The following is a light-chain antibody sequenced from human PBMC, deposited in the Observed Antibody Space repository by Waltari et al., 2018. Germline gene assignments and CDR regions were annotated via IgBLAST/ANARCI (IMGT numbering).Light chain of an antibody. CDR1: YSNIGSNV. CDR3: ASWDDSLNGHWV. J-gene: IGLJ3*02. Sequence: QSVLPQPPSASGAPGQRVTISCSGSYSNIGSNVVNWYQQLPGKAPKLLIYRSGRRPSGVPVRFSGSKSDSSASLAIDGLHSEDEADYYCASWDDSLNGHWVFGGGTKVTVL. V-gene: IGLV1-44*01. CDR2: RSG.